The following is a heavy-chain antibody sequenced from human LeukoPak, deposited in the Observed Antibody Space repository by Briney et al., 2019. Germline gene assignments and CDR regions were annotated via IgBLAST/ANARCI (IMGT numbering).Heavy chain of an antibody. Sequence: GGSLRLSCAASGFTFSSYGMPWVRQAPGKGLEWVAVISYDGSNKYDADSVKGRFTISRDNSKNTLYLQMNSLRAEDTAVYYCAKEGSSSSLFDYWGQGTLVTVSS. CDR2: ISYDGSNK. D-gene: IGHD6-6*01. J-gene: IGHJ4*02. V-gene: IGHV3-30*18. CDR1: GFTFSSYG. CDR3: AKEGSSSSLFDY.